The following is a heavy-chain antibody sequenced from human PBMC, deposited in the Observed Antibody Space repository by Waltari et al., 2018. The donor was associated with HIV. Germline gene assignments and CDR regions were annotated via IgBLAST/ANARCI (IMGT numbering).Heavy chain of an antibody. D-gene: IGHD3-22*01. CDR1: GGSITSYY. J-gene: IGHJ4*02. V-gene: IGHV4-59*01. CDR3: ASRGMHYYDSSGYYS. Sequence: QVLLQESGPGLVKPSETLSLPCTVSGGSITSYYWSWIRQPPGKGLEWIGYIYYSGSTNYNPSLKSRATISVDTSKNQVSLKLSSVTAADTAVYYCASRGMHYYDSSGYYSWGQVTLVTVSS. CDR2: IYYSGST.